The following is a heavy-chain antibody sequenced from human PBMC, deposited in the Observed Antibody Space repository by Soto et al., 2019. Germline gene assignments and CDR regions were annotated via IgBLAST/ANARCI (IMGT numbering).Heavy chain of an antibody. Sequence: PGGSLRLSCAVSGFTFSKAWMSWVRLAPGKGLEWVGRIKNKTDGGTTDYPAPVKGRFTISRDDSRNTLYLQMNSLKTEDTAVYYCTTDPYYDFWSGYYFDYWGQGTLVTVSS. V-gene: IGHV3-15*01. CDR3: TTDPYYDFWSGYYFDY. D-gene: IGHD3-3*01. CDR1: GFTFSKAW. J-gene: IGHJ4*02. CDR2: IKNKTDGGTT.